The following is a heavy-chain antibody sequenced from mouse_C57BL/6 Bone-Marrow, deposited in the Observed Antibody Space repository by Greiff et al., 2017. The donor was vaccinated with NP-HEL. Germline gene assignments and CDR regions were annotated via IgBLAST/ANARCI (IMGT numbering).Heavy chain of an antibody. Sequence: EVMLVESGGGLVKPGGSLKLSCAASGFTFSSYAMSWVRQTPGKRLEWVANISDGGSYTYYPDNVKGRFTISRDNAKNNLYLQMSHLKSEDTAMYYCASNLLLRSYYFDYWGQGTTLTVSS. J-gene: IGHJ2*01. CDR3: ASNLLLRSYYFDY. CDR1: GFTFSSYA. D-gene: IGHD1-1*01. V-gene: IGHV5-4*03. CDR2: ISDGGSYT.